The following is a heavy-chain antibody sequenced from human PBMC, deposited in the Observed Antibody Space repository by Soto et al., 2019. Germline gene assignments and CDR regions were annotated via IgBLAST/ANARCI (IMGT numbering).Heavy chain of an antibody. CDR3: ARYFNPTSSPFSTSYYNMDV. CDR1: GGSISSGDHY. V-gene: IGHV4-30-4*01. Sequence: SETLSLTCTVSGGSISSGDHYWNWIRQPPGKGLEWIGNIYHSGSTYYNPSLKSRVTISIDTSRNQFSLRLSSVTATDTAVYYCARYFNPTSSPFSTSYYNMDVWGQGTTVTVSS. D-gene: IGHD2-2*01. CDR2: IYHSGST. J-gene: IGHJ6*02.